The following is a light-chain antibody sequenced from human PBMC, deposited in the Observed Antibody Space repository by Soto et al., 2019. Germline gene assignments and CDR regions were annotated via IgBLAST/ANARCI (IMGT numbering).Light chain of an antibody. CDR2: LAS. CDR3: HQRQSWPRT. V-gene: IGKV3-11*01. CDR1: QAVNTR. Sequence: EIVLTQSPATLSSFPGNRVTLSCRASQAVNTRLAWYQHRPSQAPRLLIYLASNRAAGVPARFSGSGSGTDFTLTISDVEPEDFAVYYCHQRQSWPRTFGQGTTVDI. J-gene: IGKJ1*01.